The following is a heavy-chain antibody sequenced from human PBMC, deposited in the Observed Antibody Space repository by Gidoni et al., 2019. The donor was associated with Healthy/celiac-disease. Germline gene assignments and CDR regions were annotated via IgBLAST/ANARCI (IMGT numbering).Heavy chain of an antibody. CDR2: ISWNSGSI. CDR3: AKDMGAAAGSVDY. D-gene: IGHD6-13*01. CDR1: GFTFDDYA. Sequence: EVQLVESGGGLVQPGRSLRISCAASGFTFDDYAMHWVRQAPGKGLEWVSGISWNSGSIGYADSVKGRFTISRDNAKNSLYLQMNSLRAEDTALYYCAKDMGAAAGSVDYWGQGTLVTVSS. V-gene: IGHV3-9*01. J-gene: IGHJ4*02.